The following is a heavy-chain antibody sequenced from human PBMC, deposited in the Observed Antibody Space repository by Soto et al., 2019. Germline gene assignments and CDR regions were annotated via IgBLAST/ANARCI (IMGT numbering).Heavy chain of an antibody. CDR2: ISSDGSNK. CDR1: GFTFSSNG. J-gene: IGHJ5*02. Sequence: GGSLRLSCAASGFTFSSNGMHWVRQTPGKGLEWVAVISSDGSNKYYADSVKGRFTISRDNSENTLYLQMNSLRAEDTAVYYCAKEVVLIGPWFDPWGQGTLVTVSS. CDR3: AKEVVLIGPWFDP. D-gene: IGHD2-8*01. V-gene: IGHV3-30*18.